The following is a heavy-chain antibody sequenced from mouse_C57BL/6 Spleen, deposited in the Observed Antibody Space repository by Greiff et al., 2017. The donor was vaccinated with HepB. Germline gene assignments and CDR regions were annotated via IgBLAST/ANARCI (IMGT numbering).Heavy chain of an antibody. Sequence: QVQLQQPGTELVKPGASVKLSCKASGYTFTSYWMHWVQQRPGQGLEWIGNINPSNGGTNYNEKFKSKATLTVDKSSSTADMQLSSLTSEDSAVYCCARDDSPPVLSVWGTGTTVTVSS. CDR1: GYTFTSYW. CDR2: INPSNGGT. CDR3: ARDDSPPVLSV. V-gene: IGHV1-53*01. D-gene: IGHD2-12*01. J-gene: IGHJ1*03.